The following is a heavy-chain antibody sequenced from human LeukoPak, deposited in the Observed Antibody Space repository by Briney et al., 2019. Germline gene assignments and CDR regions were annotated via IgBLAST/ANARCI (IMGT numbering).Heavy chain of an antibody. CDR3: AKSSYSIFDY. CDR1: GGSISESSYY. J-gene: IGHJ4*02. Sequence: SETLSLTCSVSGGSISESSYYWVWIRQPPGKGLEWIGYIYYSGSTNYNPSLKSRVTISVDTSKNQFSLKLSSVTAADTAVYYCAKSSYSIFDYWGQGTLVTVSS. CDR2: IYYSGST. D-gene: IGHD5-18*01. V-gene: IGHV4-61*05.